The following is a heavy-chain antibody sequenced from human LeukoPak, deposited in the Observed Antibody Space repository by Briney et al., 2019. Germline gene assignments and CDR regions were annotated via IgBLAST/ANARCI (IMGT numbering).Heavy chain of an antibody. CDR3: AKLILGARSLFDF. CDR2: ISGSGVST. V-gene: IGHV3-23*01. Sequence: GGSLRLSCAASGFTFSNYNMNWVRQAPGKGLEWVSGISGSGVSTYYADSVKGRFTISRDNSKNTLYLQMSSLRADDTAMYYCAKLILGARSLFDFRGQGILVTVSS. J-gene: IGHJ4*02. D-gene: IGHD1-26*01. CDR1: GFTFSNYN.